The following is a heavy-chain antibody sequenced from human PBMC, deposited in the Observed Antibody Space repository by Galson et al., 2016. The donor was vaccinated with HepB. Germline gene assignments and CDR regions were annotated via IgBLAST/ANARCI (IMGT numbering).Heavy chain of an antibody. J-gene: IGHJ4*02. CDR2: ISSSSSNI. CDR1: GFTFSTYS. CDR3: ARDGYCRGNSCYGDFDY. V-gene: IGHV3-48*02. Sequence: SLRLSCAASGFTFSTYSMNWVRQAPGKGLEWVSYISSSSSNIYYADSVKGRFTISRDNAKNSLYLQMNSLRDEDTAVYYCARDGYCRGNSCYGDFDYWGQGTLVTVSS. D-gene: IGHD2-15*01.